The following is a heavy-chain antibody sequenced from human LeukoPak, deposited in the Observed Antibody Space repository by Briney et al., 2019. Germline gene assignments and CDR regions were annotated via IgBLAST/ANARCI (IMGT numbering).Heavy chain of an antibody. D-gene: IGHD1-7*01. CDR3: ARDKSRTTGFDP. CDR1: GGSISSYY. J-gene: IGHJ5*02. V-gene: IGHV4-59*01. Sequence: SSETLSLTCTVSGGSISSYYWSWIRQPPGKGLEWIGYIYYSGSTNYNPSLKSRVTISVDTSKNQLSLKLSSVTAADTAVYYCARDKSRTTGFDPWGQGTLVTVSS. CDR2: IYYSGST.